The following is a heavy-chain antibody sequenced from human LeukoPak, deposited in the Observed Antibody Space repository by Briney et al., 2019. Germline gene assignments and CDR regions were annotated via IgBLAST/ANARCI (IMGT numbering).Heavy chain of an antibody. Sequence: PGRPLRLSCAASGFTFGSYAMHWVRQAPGKGLEWVAVISYDGSNKYYADSVKGRFTISRDNSKNTLYLQMNSLRAEDTAVYYCARAPGYCGGDCYDSYYFDYWGQGTLVTVSS. CDR2: ISYDGSNK. V-gene: IGHV3-30-3*01. J-gene: IGHJ4*02. CDR3: ARAPGYCGGDCYDSYYFDY. CDR1: GFTFGSYA. D-gene: IGHD2-21*02.